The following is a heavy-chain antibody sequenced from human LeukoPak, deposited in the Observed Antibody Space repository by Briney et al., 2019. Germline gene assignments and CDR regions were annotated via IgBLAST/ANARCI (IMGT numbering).Heavy chain of an antibody. J-gene: IGHJ6*02. V-gene: IGHV3-74*01. CDR3: TRDLMDYDVSTGLHHYYMDV. CDR2: INSDGRNI. CDR1: GFTFSSYW. Sequence: GGSLRLSCVASGFTFSSYWMHWVRQDPRKGLVWVSRINSDGRNINYADSVRGRFTISRDNAKNTLYLQMNTLRVEDTAVYYCTRDLMDYDVSTGLHHYYMDVWGQGTTVTVSS. D-gene: IGHD3-9*01.